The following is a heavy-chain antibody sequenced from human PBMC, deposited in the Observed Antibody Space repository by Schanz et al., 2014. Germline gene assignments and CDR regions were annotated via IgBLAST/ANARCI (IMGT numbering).Heavy chain of an antibody. J-gene: IGHJ6*02. V-gene: IGHV4-31*03. CDR3: ARHGGITYYPMDV. Sequence: QVQLQEPGPGLVKPSQTLSLTCTGPGASISSGGYYWDWIRLLPGKGLEWIGYTSYSGSTSFNPSLKSRLTMSVDTSKNQFSLRLSSVTAADTAVYYCARHGGITYYPMDVWGQGTTVTVSS. CDR2: TSYSGST. D-gene: IGHD3-16*01. CDR1: GASISSGGYY.